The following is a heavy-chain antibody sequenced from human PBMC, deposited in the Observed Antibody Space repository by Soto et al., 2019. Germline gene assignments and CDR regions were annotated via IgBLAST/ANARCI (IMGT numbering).Heavy chain of an antibody. J-gene: IGHJ5*02. Sequence: SLRLSCAASGFTFSSYCMHWVRQAPGKGLEWVAVISYDGSNKYYADSVKGRFTISRDNAKNSLYLQMNSLRAEDTAVYYCARDALGYDILTGYYEAHNWFDPWGQGTLVTVSS. CDR2: ISYDGSNK. CDR3: ARDALGYDILTGYYEAHNWFDP. CDR1: GFTFSSYC. D-gene: IGHD3-9*01. V-gene: IGHV3-30*03.